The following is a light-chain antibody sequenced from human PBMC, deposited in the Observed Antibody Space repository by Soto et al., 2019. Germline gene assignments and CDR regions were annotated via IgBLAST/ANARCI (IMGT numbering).Light chain of an antibody. V-gene: IGKV3-20*01. Sequence: EIVLTQSPCTLSLSPGERATLSCRASQTINSSYLTWYQQKPGQAPRLLIYSASSRATDIPDRFSGSGSGTDFTLTISRLEPEDFAVYYCQLYGVSPPKYTFGRGTKLEI. CDR2: SAS. CDR1: QTINSSY. J-gene: IGKJ2*01. CDR3: QLYGVSPPKYT.